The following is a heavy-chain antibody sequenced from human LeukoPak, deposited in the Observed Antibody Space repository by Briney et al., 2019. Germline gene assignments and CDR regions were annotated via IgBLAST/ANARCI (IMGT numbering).Heavy chain of an antibody. D-gene: IGHD6-13*01. V-gene: IGHV4-4*09. Sequence: SETLSLTCTVSGGSISSYYWSWIRQPPGKGLEWIGYIYTSGSTNYNPSLKSRDTISVDTSKNQFSLKLSSVTAADTAVYYCARRGSSSWYDYYYYYMDVWGKGTTVTVSS. CDR1: GGSISSYY. J-gene: IGHJ6*03. CDR2: IYTSGST. CDR3: ARRGSSSWYDYYYYYMDV.